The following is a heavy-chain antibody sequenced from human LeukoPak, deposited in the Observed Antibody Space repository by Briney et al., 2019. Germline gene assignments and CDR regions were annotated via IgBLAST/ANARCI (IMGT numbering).Heavy chain of an antibody. J-gene: IGHJ4*02. CDR3: ARDKDGGNSYFDY. V-gene: IGHV4-39*07. CDR1: GGSISSCSYY. D-gene: IGHD4-23*01. CDR2: IYYSGST. Sequence: SETLSLTCTVSGGSISSCSYYWGWIRQPPGKGLEWIGSIYYSGSTYYNPSLKSRVTISVDTSKNQFSLKLSSVTAADTAVYYCARDKDGGNSYFDYWGQGTLVTVSS.